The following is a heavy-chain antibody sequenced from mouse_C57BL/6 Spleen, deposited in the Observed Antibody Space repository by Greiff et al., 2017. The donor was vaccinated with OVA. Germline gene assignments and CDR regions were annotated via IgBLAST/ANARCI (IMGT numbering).Heavy chain of an antibody. D-gene: IGHD2-5*01. CDR3: ARSAYHSNSRAMDY. Sequence: QVHVKQSGPELVKPGASVKISCKASGYAFSSSWMNWVKQRPGKGLEWIGRIYPGDGDTNYNGKFKGKATLTADKSSSTAYMQLSSLTSEDSAVYFCARSAYHSNSRAMDYWGQGTSVTVSS. CDR1: GYAFSSSW. CDR2: IYPGDGDT. V-gene: IGHV1-82*01. J-gene: IGHJ4*01.